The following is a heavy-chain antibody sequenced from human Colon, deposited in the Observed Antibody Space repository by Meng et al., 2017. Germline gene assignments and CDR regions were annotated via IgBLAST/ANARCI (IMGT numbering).Heavy chain of an antibody. CDR1: GDSVSSNSAA. D-gene: IGHD3-10*02. CDR2: TYYRSKYYN. CDR3: ARDWGDVRGGFDF. Sequence: EQLQQSGPGLGKPSQTLPPTCAISGDSVSSNSAAWNWIRQSPSRGLEWLGRTYYRSKYYNDYALSVKSRITINPDTSKNQFSLQLNSVTPEDTAIYYCARDWGDVRGGFDFWGQGTLVTV. J-gene: IGHJ4*02. V-gene: IGHV6-1*01.